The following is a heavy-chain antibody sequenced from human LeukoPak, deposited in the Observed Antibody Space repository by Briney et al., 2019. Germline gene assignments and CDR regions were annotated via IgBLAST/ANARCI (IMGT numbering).Heavy chain of an antibody. CDR2: ISSDESST. CDR1: GFTFKTYT. V-gene: IGHV3-74*01. D-gene: IGHD6-19*01. CDR3: ARGLQAARLAVADS. J-gene: IGHJ5*02. Sequence: PGGSLRLSCAASGFTFKTYTMHWVRQAPGKGLVWVSRISSDESSTSYADSVKGRFTISRDNAKNTLYLQMNSLRAEDTAVYYCARGLQAARLAVADSWGQGTLVTVSS.